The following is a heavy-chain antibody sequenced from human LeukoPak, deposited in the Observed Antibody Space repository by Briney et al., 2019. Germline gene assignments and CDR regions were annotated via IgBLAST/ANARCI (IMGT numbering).Heavy chain of an antibody. CDR1: GGSFSSYY. D-gene: IGHD3-10*01. V-gene: IGHV4-34*01. J-gene: IGHJ4*02. CDR2: INHRGDT. Sequence: SETLSLTCAVYGGSFSSYYWSWIRQSPGKGLEWIAEINHRGDTNYNPSVKSRVTISVDTSKNQFSLKLSSVTAADTAVCYCARDLLWFGDYIDYWGQGTLVTVSS. CDR3: ARDLLWFGDYIDY.